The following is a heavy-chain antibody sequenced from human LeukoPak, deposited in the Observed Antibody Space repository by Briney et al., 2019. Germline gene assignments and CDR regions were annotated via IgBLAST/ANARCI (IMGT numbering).Heavy chain of an antibody. CDR3: ARSTYSSSSYYFDY. V-gene: IGHV3-23*01. D-gene: IGHD6-13*01. J-gene: IGHJ4*02. Sequence: GGSLRLSCAVSGITLSNYGMSWVRQAPGKGLEWVSGISGSGGNTYYADSVKGRFTISRDNSKNTLYLQMNSLRADDTAVYYCARSTYSSSSYYFDYWGQGSLVTVSS. CDR2: ISGSGGNT. CDR1: GITLSNYG.